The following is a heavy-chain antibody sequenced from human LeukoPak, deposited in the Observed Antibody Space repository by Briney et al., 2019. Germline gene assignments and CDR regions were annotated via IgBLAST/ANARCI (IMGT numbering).Heavy chain of an antibody. CDR2: IYYSGST. Sequence: SETLSLTCTVSGGSISSYYWSWIRQPPGKGLEWIGYIYYSGSTNYNPSLKSRVTISVDTSKNQSSLKLSSVTAADTAVYYCARLYCSGGSCYFDYWGQGTLVTVSS. J-gene: IGHJ4*02. D-gene: IGHD2-15*01. CDR1: GGSISSYY. V-gene: IGHV4-59*08. CDR3: ARLYCSGGSCYFDY.